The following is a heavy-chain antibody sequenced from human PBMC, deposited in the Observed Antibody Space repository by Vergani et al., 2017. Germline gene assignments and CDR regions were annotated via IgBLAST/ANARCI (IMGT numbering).Heavy chain of an antibody. CDR3: ARAYSSSWTVSMDV. Sequence: QVQLVQSGAEVKKPRSSVKVSCKASGDTFSSYSISWVRQAPGQGLEWMGRIIPILGIANYAQKFQGRVTITADKSTSTAYMELSSLRSEDTAVYYCARAYSSSWTVSMDVWGQGTTVTVSS. J-gene: IGHJ6*02. CDR1: GDTFSSYS. D-gene: IGHD6-13*01. V-gene: IGHV1-69*02. CDR2: IIPILGIA.